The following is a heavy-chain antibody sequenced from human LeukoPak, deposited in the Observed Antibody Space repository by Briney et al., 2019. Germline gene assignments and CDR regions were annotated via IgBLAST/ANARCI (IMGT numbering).Heavy chain of an antibody. V-gene: IGHV4-34*01. CDR2: INHSGST. Sequence: SETLSLTCAVYGGSFSGYYWSWIRQPPGKGLEWIGEINHSGSTNYNPSLKSRVTISVDTSKNQFSLKLSSVTAADTAVYYCAGEETAGIGMTTVTTVDYWGQGTLVTVSS. J-gene: IGHJ4*02. CDR3: AGEETAGIGMTTVTTVDY. D-gene: IGHD4-11*01. CDR1: GGSFSGYY.